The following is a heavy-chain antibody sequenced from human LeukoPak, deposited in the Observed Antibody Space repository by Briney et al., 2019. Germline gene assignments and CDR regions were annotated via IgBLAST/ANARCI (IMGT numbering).Heavy chain of an antibody. CDR3: TTDKSYYDSSGYYYPFDY. V-gene: IGHV3-15*01. CDR2: IKSKTDGGTT. Sequence: GGSLRLSCAASGFTFSNAWMSWVRQAPGKGLEWVGRIKSKTDGGTTDYAAPVKGRFTISRDDSKNTLYPQMNSLKTEDTAVYYCTTDKSYYDSSGYYYPFDYWGQGTLVTVSS. J-gene: IGHJ4*02. D-gene: IGHD3-22*01. CDR1: GFTFSNAW.